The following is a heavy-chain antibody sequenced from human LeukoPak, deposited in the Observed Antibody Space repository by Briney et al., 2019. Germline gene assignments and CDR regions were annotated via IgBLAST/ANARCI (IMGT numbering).Heavy chain of an antibody. D-gene: IGHD5-12*01. J-gene: IGHJ4*02. V-gene: IGHV4-34*01. CDR1: GGSISSYY. CDR3: AGRRDGYNFLN. CDR2: INHSGST. Sequence: SETLSLTCTVSGGSISSYYWSWIRQPPGKGLEWIGEINHSGSTNYNPSLKSRVTISVDTSKNQFSLKLSSVTAADTAVYYCAGRRDGYNFLNWGQGTLVTVSS.